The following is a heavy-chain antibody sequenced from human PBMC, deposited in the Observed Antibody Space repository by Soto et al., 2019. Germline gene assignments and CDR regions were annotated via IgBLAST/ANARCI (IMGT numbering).Heavy chain of an antibody. D-gene: IGHD6-19*01. J-gene: IGHJ4*02. CDR2: IYPGDSDT. V-gene: IGHV5-51*01. CDR3: ARRIEGYSSGWYNPDYFDY. Sequence: GESLKISCKGSGYSFTSYWIGWVRQMPGKGLEWMGIIYPGDSDTRYSPSFQGQVTISADKSISTAYLQWSSLKASDTAMYYCARRIEGYSSGWYNPDYFDYWGQGTLVTVSS. CDR1: GYSFTSYW.